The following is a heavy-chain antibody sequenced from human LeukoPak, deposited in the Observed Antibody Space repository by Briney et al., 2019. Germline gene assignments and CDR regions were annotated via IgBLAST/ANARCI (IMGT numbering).Heavy chain of an antibody. CDR2: ISSSSSYI. D-gene: IGHD3-22*01. J-gene: IGHJ4*02. CDR1: GFTFSSYS. CDR3: ARDSSRYYYDSSGHCPDY. V-gene: IGHV3-21*01. Sequence: PGGPLRLSCAASGFTFSSYSMNWVRQAPGKGLEWVSSISSSSSYIYYADSVKGRFTISRDNAKNSLYLQMNSLRAEDTAVYYCARDSSRYYYDSSGHCPDYWGQGTLVTVSS.